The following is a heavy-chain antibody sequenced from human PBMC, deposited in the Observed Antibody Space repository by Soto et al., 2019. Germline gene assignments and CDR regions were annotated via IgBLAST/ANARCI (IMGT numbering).Heavy chain of an antibody. J-gene: IGHJ4*02. D-gene: IGHD3-22*01. Sequence: QITLKESGPTLVKPTQTLTLTCTFSGFSLSTSGVGVGWIRQPPGKALEWLALIYWDDDKRYSPSLKSRLTITKDTSKNQVVLTRTNMDPVDTATYFCAHRGYDTGGGYYFDYWGQGTLVTVSS. CDR3: AHRGYDTGGGYYFDY. CDR1: GFSLSTSGVG. V-gene: IGHV2-5*02. CDR2: IYWDDDK.